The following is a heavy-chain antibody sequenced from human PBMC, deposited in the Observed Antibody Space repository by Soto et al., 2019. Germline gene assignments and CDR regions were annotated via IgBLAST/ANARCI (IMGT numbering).Heavy chain of an antibody. CDR2: MNPNSGNT. CDR1: GYTFTIYD. Sequence: ASVKVSCKASGYTFTIYDINLVRQATGQGLEWMGWMNPNSGNTGYAQKFQGRVTMTRNTSISTAYMELSSLRSEDTAVYYCARLTWIQLWRPTYFDYWGQGTLVTVSS. J-gene: IGHJ4*02. D-gene: IGHD5-18*01. V-gene: IGHV1-8*01. CDR3: ARLTWIQLWRPTYFDY.